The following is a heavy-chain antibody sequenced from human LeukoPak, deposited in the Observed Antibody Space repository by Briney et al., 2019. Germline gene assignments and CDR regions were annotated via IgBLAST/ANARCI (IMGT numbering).Heavy chain of an antibody. V-gene: IGHV1-18*01. J-gene: IGHJ4*02. D-gene: IGHD2-2*01. CDR3: ARGGNILVVPAANYYFDY. CDR2: YSAYNGNT. Sequence: ASVKVSCKSSGYTFTCYGISWVRQAPGQGLEWMGWYSAYNGNTNYAQKLQVRVTMTTAKSTTTAYMELRSLRSDDTAVYYCARGGNILVVPAANYYFDYWGQGTLVTVSS. CDR1: GYTFTCYG.